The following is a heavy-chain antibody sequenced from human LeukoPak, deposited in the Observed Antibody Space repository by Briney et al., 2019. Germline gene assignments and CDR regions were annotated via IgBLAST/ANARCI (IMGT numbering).Heavy chain of an antibody. CDR3: VEDRISSTTSPGELSH. J-gene: IGHJ4*02. CDR2: IRGSGEST. V-gene: IGHV3-23*01. D-gene: IGHD3-10*01. Sequence: AGGSLRLSCAASGFIFNTYAMSWVRQAPGKGLEWVSTIRGSGESTHYADSVQGRFTISRDNSLYTVYLQMDSLRGDDTAVYYCVEDRISSTTSPGELSHWGQGTLVIVSS. CDR1: GFIFNTYA.